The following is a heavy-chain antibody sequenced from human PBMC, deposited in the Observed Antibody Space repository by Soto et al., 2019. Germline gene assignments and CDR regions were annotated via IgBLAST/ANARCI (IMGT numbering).Heavy chain of an antibody. D-gene: IGHD3-16*02. CDR3: GILDMITFGGVIGPNDAFDS. J-gene: IGHJ3*02. CDR2: IYYGGTT. CDR1: GGSFSPNY. Sequence: SETLSLTCTVSGGSFSPNYWSWIRQPPGKGLEWVGYIYYGGTTSYNPSLQSRVTISLETSKSQFSLRLTSVTAADTAVYYCGILDMITFGGVIGPNDAFDSWGQGKMVTVSS. V-gene: IGHV4-59*08.